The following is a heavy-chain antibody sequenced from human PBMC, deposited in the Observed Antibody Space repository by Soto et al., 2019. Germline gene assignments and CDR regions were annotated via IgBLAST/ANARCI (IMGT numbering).Heavy chain of an antibody. CDR3: ARVSGWYFLDY. D-gene: IGHD6-19*01. V-gene: IGHV1-3*05. CDR2: INAGNGNT. J-gene: IGHJ4*02. Sequence: QVQLVQSGAEEKKPGASVKVSCKASGYTFTSYTMHWVRQAPGQRLEWMGWINAGNGNTKYSQKFQGRVTITRDTSASTVYMELSSLRSEDTAVYYCARVSGWYFLDYWGQGTLVTVCS. CDR1: GYTFTSYT.